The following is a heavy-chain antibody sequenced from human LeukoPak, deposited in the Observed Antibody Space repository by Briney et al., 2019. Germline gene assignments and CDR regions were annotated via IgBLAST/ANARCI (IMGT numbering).Heavy chain of an antibody. CDR3: ARAHVHWLVPRWFDP. J-gene: IGHJ5*02. Sequence: KPSGTLSLTCPVSGGSISSYYWSWIRQPPGKGLEGIGYIYYSGSTNYNPSLKSRVTISVDTSKNQFSLKLSSVTAADTAVYYCARAHVHWLVPRWFDPWGQGTLVTVSS. CDR1: GGSISSYY. D-gene: IGHD6-19*01. CDR2: IYYSGST. V-gene: IGHV4-59*01.